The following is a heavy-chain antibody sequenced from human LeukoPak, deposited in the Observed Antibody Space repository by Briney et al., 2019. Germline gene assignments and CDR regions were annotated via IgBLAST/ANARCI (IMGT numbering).Heavy chain of an antibody. CDR1: GFTFSSYA. V-gene: IGHV3-23*01. CDR2: ISGSGGST. Sequence: GGSLRLSCAASGFTFSSYAMSWVRQAPGKGLEWVSAISGSGGSTYYADSVKGRFTISRDNSKNTLYLQMNSLRAEDTAVYYCAKVLDSSGYYYESGYWGQETLVTVSS. D-gene: IGHD3-22*01. CDR3: AKVLDSSGYYYESGY. J-gene: IGHJ4*02.